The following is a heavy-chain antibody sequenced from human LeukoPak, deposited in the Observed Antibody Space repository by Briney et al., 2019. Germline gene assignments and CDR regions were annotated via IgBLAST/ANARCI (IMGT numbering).Heavy chain of an antibody. CDR1: GYTFTSYG. D-gene: IGHD6-6*01. V-gene: IGHV1-18*01. CDR2: ISAYNGNT. CDR3: AREAEEYSSSSFDY. Sequence: ASVKVSCKASGYTFTSYGISWVRQAPGQGLEWMGWISAYNGNTNYALKLQGRVTMTTDTSTSTAYMELRSLRSDDTAVYYCAREAEEYSSSSFDYWGQGTLVTVSS. J-gene: IGHJ4*02.